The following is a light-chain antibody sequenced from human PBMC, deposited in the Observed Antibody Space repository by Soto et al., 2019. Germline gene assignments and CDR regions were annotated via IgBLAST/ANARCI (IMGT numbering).Light chain of an antibody. CDR1: QWFSGRN. CDR3: QQYGTWIT. CDR2: SSF. J-gene: IGKJ5*01. V-gene: IGKV3-20*01. Sequence: EIVLTQSPATLSLSPGERVSLSCGASQWFSGRNLAWYQQKPGQPPRLLIYSSFVRASGVPDRFRGSGSGTDFTLTITRLEPEDFAVYYCQQYGTWITFGQGTRLVTK.